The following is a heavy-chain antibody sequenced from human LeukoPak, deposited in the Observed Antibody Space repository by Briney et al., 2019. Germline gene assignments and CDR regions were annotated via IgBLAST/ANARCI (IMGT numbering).Heavy chain of an antibody. J-gene: IGHJ4*02. CDR1: GGSINSYY. Sequence: LETLPLTCTVSGGSINSYYWSWIRQPAGKELEWIGRVYSSGSANYNPSLESRVTMSVDTSKNQFSLKLTSVTAADTAMYFCARGKVATSYFDYWGQGTLVTVSS. CDR3: ARGKVATSYFDY. D-gene: IGHD5-12*01. V-gene: IGHV4-4*07. CDR2: VYSSGSA.